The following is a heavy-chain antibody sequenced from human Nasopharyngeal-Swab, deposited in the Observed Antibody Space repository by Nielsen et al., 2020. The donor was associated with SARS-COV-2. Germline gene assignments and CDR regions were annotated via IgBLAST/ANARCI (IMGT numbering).Heavy chain of an antibody. D-gene: IGHD3-3*01. Sequence: SETLSLTCTVSGGSISSSSYYWGWIRQPPGKGLEWIGSIYYSGSTYYNPSLKSRVTISVDTSKNQFSLKLSSATAADTAVYYCARQKRDTIFGVVNHFDHWGQGTLVTVSS. CDR3: ARQKRDTIFGVVNHFDH. J-gene: IGHJ4*02. CDR2: IYYSGST. V-gene: IGHV4-39*01. CDR1: GGSISSSSYY.